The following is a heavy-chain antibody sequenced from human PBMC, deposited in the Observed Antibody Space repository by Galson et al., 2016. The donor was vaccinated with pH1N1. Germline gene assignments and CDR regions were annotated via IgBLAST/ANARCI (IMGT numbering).Heavy chain of an antibody. J-gene: IGHJ4*02. CDR1: GLTLSNYV. V-gene: IGHV3-23*01. CDR2: ISGSGYTT. Sequence: SLRLSCAGSGLTLSNYVMSWVRQAPGKGLDWVISGSGYTTYYADSVKGRFTISRDISKNTVYLQMNSLTADDTAVYFCAKRQLAAFDYWGQGTVVTVSS. CDR3: AKRQLAAFDY.